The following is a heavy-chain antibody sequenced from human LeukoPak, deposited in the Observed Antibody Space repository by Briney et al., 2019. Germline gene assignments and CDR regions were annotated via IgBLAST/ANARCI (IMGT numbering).Heavy chain of an antibody. Sequence: RRASVKVSCKASGGTFSSYAISWVRQAPGQGLEWMGGIIPIFGTANYAQNFQGRVTITADKSTSTAYMELSSLRSEDTAVYYCARSLVTPDWFDPWGQGTLVTVSS. CDR3: ARSLVTPDWFDP. CDR2: IIPIFGTA. J-gene: IGHJ5*02. D-gene: IGHD2-21*02. V-gene: IGHV1-69*06. CDR1: GGTFSSYA.